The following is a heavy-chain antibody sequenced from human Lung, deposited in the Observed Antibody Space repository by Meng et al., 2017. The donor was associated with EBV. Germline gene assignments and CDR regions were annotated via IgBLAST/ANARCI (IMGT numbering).Heavy chain of an antibody. CDR3: ARDQTYYYASGAAGY. V-gene: IGHV1-18*01. Sequence: QVPLVQSGTEVKKPVASVKVSCKASGYTFINYGINWVRQAPGQGLEWVGWISGYNGNTNYAQKFQGRVTMTTETSTNTAYMELRSLKSDDTAVYYCARDQTYYYASGAAGYLGQGTLVTVSS. CDR2: ISGYNGNT. J-gene: IGHJ4*02. CDR1: GYTFINYG. D-gene: IGHD3-10*01.